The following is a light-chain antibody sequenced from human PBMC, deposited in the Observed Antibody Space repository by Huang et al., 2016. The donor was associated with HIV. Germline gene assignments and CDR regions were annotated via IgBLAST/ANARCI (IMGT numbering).Light chain of an antibody. CDR1: QDINKY. V-gene: IGKV1-33*01. J-gene: IGKJ4*01. Sequence: DIQMSQYPSSLSASVGDRVTITCQASQDINKYLNWYQQKPGRAPKLLISDASSLQIGVPSRFSGRKSWTDFTFTIASLQPADIATYYCQQYDVLPLTFGGGTRVEIK. CDR2: DAS. CDR3: QQYDVLPLT.